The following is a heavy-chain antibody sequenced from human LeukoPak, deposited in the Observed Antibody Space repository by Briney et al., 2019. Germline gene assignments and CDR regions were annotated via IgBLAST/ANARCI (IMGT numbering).Heavy chain of an antibody. CDR3: ARATPTRYFDY. CDR1: GFTVSSNY. D-gene: IGHD2-2*01. CDR2: IYSGGST. Sequence: GGSLRLSCAASGFTVSSNYMSWVRQAPGKGLEWVSVIYSGGSTYYADSVKGRFTISRDNSKNTLYLQMNSLRAEDTAVYYCARATPTRYFDYWGQGTLVTVSS. V-gene: IGHV3-53*01. J-gene: IGHJ4*02.